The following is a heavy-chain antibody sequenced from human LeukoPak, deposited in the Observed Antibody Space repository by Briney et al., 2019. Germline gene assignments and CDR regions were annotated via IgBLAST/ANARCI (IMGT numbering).Heavy chain of an antibody. CDR1: GFTFDDYA. Sequence: GGSLRLSCAASGFTFDDYAMHWVRQPPGKGLDWVSRISWNSGSIAYADSVGGRFTISRDNAKNSVYLQMNSLRADDTALYYCAKALGGTQFPNWGQGTLVTVSS. CDR2: ISWNSGSI. V-gene: IGHV3-9*01. CDR3: AKALGGTQFPN. J-gene: IGHJ4*02. D-gene: IGHD1-1*01.